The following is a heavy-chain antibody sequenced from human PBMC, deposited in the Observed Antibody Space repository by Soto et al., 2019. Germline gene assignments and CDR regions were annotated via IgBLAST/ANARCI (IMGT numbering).Heavy chain of an antibody. V-gene: IGHV3-30-3*01. CDR3: ARGDREDIAVVIGARPGEYGVDV. CDR2: ISYNGSNK. D-gene: IGHD2-15*01. Sequence: GGSLRLSCAASGFTFRIYAMHWVRQAPGKGLECVAVISYNGSNKFYRDSVKGRFTISRDNSKNTLYLQINSLRYEDTAVYYCARGDREDIAVVIGARPGEYGVDVWGQGTTVTVSS. J-gene: IGHJ6*02. CDR1: GFTFRIYA.